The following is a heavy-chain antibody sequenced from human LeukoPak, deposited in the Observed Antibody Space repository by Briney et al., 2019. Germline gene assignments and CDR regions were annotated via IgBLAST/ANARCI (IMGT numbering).Heavy chain of an antibody. V-gene: IGHV1-69*04. CDR2: IIPILGIA. Sequence: SVKVSCKASGGTFSSYAISWVRQAPGQGLEWMGRIIPILGIANYAQKFQGRVTITADKSTSTAYMELSSLRSEDTAVYYCAREGLSPYCSSTSCYWAGFDPWGQGTLVTVSS. CDR3: AREGLSPYCSSTSCYWAGFDP. D-gene: IGHD2-2*01. J-gene: IGHJ5*02. CDR1: GGTFSSYA.